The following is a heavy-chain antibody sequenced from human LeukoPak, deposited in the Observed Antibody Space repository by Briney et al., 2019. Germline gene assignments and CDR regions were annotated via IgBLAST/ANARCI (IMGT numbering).Heavy chain of an antibody. CDR2: ISGSGGST. Sequence: PGGSLRLSCAASGFTFSSYGMSWVRQAPGKGLEWVSAISGSGGSTYYADSVKGRFTISRDNSKNTLYLQMNSLRAEDTAVYYCAKDIVVYYDSSGYYGREDAFDIWGQGTMVTVSS. CDR1: GFTFSSYG. V-gene: IGHV3-23*01. J-gene: IGHJ3*02. D-gene: IGHD3-22*01. CDR3: AKDIVVYYDSSGYYGREDAFDI.